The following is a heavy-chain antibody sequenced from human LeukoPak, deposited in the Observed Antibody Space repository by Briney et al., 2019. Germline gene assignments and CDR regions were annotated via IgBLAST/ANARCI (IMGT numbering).Heavy chain of an antibody. CDR3: ARRSSGYYILRHFDY. Sequence: SETLSLTCAVSGGSFSGYYWSWIRQPPGKGLEWIGEINHSGSTNYNPSLKSRVTISVDTSKNQFPLKLSSVTAADTAVYYCARRSSGYYILRHFDYWGQGTLVTVSS. CDR1: GGSFSGYY. CDR2: INHSGST. V-gene: IGHV4-34*01. D-gene: IGHD3-22*01. J-gene: IGHJ4*02.